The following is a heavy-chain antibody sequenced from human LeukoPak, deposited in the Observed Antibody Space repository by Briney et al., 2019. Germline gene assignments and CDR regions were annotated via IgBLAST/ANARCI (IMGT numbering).Heavy chain of an antibody. CDR1: GFTFSSYA. D-gene: IGHD3-10*01. J-gene: IGHJ4*02. Sequence: PGGSLRLSCAASGFTFSSYAMHWVRQAPGKGLEWVAVISYDGSNKYYADSVKGRFTISRDNSKNTLYLQMNSLRAEDTAVYYCRAYYGSGRQSFDYWGQGTLVTVSS. CDR3: RAYYGSGRQSFDY. CDR2: ISYDGSNK. V-gene: IGHV3-30*04.